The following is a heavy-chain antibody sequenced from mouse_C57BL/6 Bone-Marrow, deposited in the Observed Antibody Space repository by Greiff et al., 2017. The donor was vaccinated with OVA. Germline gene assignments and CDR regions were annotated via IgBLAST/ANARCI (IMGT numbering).Heavy chain of an antibody. V-gene: IGHV5-17*01. J-gene: IGHJ3*01. Sequence: DVKLQESGGGLVKPGGSLKLSCAASGFTFSDYGMHWVRQAPEKGLEWVAYISSGSSTIYYADTVKGRFTISRDNAKTTLFLQMTRLRSEDTAMYYCARPPWFACWGQGTLVTVSA. CDR1: GFTFSDYG. CDR3: ARPPWFAC. CDR2: ISSGSSTI.